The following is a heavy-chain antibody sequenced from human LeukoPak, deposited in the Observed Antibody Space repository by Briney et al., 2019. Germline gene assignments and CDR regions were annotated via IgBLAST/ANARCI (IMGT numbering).Heavy chain of an antibody. Sequence: PSQTLSLTCTVSGGSISSGGYYWSWIRQHPGKGLEWIGYINYSGSTYYNPSLKSRVTISVDTSKNQFSLKLSSVTAADTAVYYCARWDYDILTGYYLFDYWGQGTLVTVSS. CDR1: GGSISSGGYY. J-gene: IGHJ4*02. D-gene: IGHD3-9*01. CDR3: ARWDYDILTGYYLFDY. CDR2: INYSGST. V-gene: IGHV4-31*03.